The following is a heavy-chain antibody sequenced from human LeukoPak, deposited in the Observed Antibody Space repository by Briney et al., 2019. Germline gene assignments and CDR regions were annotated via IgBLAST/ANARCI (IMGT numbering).Heavy chain of an antibody. CDR3: AREPARIAAAGYYYYYYMDV. CDR2: INTNTGNP. D-gene: IGHD6-13*01. Sequence: GASVKVSCKASGYTFTSYAMNWVRQAPGQGLEWMGWINTNTGNPTYAQGFTGRFVFSLDTSVSTAYLQISSLKAEDTAVYYCAREPARIAAAGYYYYYYMDVWGKGTTVTVSS. CDR1: GYTFTSYA. J-gene: IGHJ6*03. V-gene: IGHV7-4-1*02.